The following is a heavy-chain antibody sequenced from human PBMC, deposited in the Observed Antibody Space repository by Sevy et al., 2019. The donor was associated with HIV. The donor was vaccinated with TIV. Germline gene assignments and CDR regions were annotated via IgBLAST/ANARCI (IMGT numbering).Heavy chain of an antibody. CDR2: LSYDGSNK. CDR1: GFTFRSYG. CDR3: AKNHYDFWSGYYF. Sequence: GGSLRLSCAASGFTFRSYGLHWVRLAPGKGLEWVAVLSYDGSNKDYADSVKGRFTISRDNSKNTLYLQMNSLRAEDTAVYYCAKNHYDFWSGYYFGGQGTLVTVSS. D-gene: IGHD3-3*01. V-gene: IGHV3-30*18. J-gene: IGHJ4*02.